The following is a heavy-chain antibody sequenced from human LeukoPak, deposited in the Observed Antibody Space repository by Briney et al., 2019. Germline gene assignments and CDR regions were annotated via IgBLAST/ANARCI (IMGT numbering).Heavy chain of an antibody. V-gene: IGHV4-39*01. CDR1: GGSISSSSYY. Sequence: SETPSLTCTVSGGSISSSSYYWGWIRQPPGKGLEWIGSIYYSGSTYYNPSLKSRVTISVDTSKNQFSLKLSSVTAADTAVYYCARRVVKGSYFDYWGQGTLVTVSS. J-gene: IGHJ4*02. CDR3: ARRVVKGSYFDY. D-gene: IGHD4-23*01. CDR2: IYYSGST.